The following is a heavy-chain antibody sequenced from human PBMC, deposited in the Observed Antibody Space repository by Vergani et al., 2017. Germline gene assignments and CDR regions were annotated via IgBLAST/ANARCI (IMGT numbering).Heavy chain of an antibody. CDR1: GYSFTSYW. CDR3: ARHVYTGAGTDAFDI. D-gene: IGHD1-26*01. Sequence: EVQLVQSGAEVKKPGESLRISCKGSGYSFTSYWISWVRQMPGKGLEWMGRIDPSDSYTNYSPSFQGHVTISADKSISTAYLQWSSLKATDTAMYYCARHVYTGAGTDAFDIWGQGTMVTVSS. CDR2: IDPSDSYT. J-gene: IGHJ3*02. V-gene: IGHV5-10-1*03.